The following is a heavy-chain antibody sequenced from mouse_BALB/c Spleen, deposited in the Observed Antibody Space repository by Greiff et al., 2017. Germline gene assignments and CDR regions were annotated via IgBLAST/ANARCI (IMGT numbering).Heavy chain of an antibody. Sequence: VQLQQSGPELVKPGASVKISCKASGYTFTDYNMHWVKQSHGKSLEWIGYIYPYNGGTGYNQKFKSKATLTVDNSSSTAYMELRSLTSEDSAVYYCARRDYGNYYAMDYWGQGTSVTVSS. CDR2: IYPYNGGT. J-gene: IGHJ4*01. CDR3: ARRDYGNYYAMDY. V-gene: IGHV1S29*02. D-gene: IGHD2-1*01. CDR1: GYTFTDYN.